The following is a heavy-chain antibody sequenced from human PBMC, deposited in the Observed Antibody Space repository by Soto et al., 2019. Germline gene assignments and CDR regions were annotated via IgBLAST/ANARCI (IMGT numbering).Heavy chain of an antibody. D-gene: IGHD4-17*01. Sequence: QVQLVQSGAEVKKPGSSVKVSCKASGGTFNSYTISWVRQAPGQGLEWMGRIIPILGIANYAQKFQGRVTITADKSTSTAYMELSSLRSEDTAVYYCARGGYGDYDAFDIWGQGTMVTVSS. CDR2: IIPILGIA. V-gene: IGHV1-69*02. J-gene: IGHJ3*02. CDR3: ARGGYGDYDAFDI. CDR1: GGTFNSYT.